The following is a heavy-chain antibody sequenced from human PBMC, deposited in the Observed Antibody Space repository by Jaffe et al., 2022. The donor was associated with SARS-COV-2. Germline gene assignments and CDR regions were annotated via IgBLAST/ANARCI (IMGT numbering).Heavy chain of an antibody. J-gene: IGHJ6*02. V-gene: IGHV4-61*02. CDR3: ARDRRDITIFGRVYGMDV. CDR1: GGSISSGSYY. Sequence: QVQLQESGPGLVKPSQTLSLTCTVSGGSISSGSYYWSWIRQPAGKGLEWIGRIYTSGSTNYNPSLKSRVTISVDTSKNQFSLKLSSVTAADTAVYYCARDRRDITIFGRVYGMDVWGQGTTVTVSS. D-gene: IGHD3-3*01. CDR2: IYTSGST.